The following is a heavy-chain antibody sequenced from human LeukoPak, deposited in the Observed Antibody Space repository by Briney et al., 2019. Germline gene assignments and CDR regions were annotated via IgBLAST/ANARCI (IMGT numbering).Heavy chain of an antibody. V-gene: IGHV3-30*03. J-gene: IGHJ4*02. D-gene: IGHD3-16*02. CDR3: ARDGVWGSYRYLPLVY. CDR2: ILYDGSNK. Sequence: GRSLRLSCAASGFTFSSYGMHWVRQAPGKGLEWVAVILYDGSNKYYADSVKGRFTISRDNSKNTLYLQVNSLRAEDTAVYYCARDGVWGSYRYLPLVYWGQGTLVTVSS. CDR1: GFTFSSYG.